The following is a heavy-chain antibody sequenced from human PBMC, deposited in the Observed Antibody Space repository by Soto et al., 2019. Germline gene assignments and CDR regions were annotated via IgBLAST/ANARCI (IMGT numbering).Heavy chain of an antibody. CDR1: GFTFSDYY. D-gene: IGHD2-15*01. J-gene: IGHJ6*02. V-gene: IGHV3-11*06. CDR3: ARVLGYCSGGSCYPFHYYYYYGMDV. Sequence: GGSLRLSCAASGFTFSDYYMSWIRQAPGKGLEWVSYISSSSSYTNYADSVKGRFTISRDNAKNSLYLQMNSLRAEDTAVYYCARVLGYCSGGSCYPFHYYYYYGMDVWGQGTTVTVSS. CDR2: ISSSSSYT.